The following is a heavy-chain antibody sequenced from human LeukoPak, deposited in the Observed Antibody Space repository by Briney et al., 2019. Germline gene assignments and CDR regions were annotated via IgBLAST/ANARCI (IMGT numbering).Heavy chain of an antibody. CDR1: GGSISSCY. V-gene: IGHV4-59*01. Sequence: KPSETLSLTCTVSGGSISSCYWSWIRQPPGKGLEWIGYIYYSGSTNYNPSLKSRVTISVDTSKNQFSLKLSSVTAADTAVYYCARETKSYYGSNYYGMDVWGQGTTVTVSS. CDR3: ARETKSYYGSNYYGMDV. D-gene: IGHD3-10*01. J-gene: IGHJ6*02. CDR2: IYYSGST.